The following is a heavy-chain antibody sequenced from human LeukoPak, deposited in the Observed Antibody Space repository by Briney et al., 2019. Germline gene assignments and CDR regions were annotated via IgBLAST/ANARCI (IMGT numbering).Heavy chain of an antibody. CDR2: ISSSGSTI. J-gene: IGHJ6*02. CDR3: ARDKGGSHELRFLEWLLNGMDV. Sequence: GGSLRLSCAASGFTFSDYYMSWIRQAPGKGLEWGSYISSSGSTIYYADSVKGRLTISRDNAKNSLYLQMNSLRAEDTAVYYCARDKGGSHELRFLEWLLNGMDVWGQGTTVTVSS. D-gene: IGHD3-3*01. CDR1: GFTFSDYY. V-gene: IGHV3-11*01.